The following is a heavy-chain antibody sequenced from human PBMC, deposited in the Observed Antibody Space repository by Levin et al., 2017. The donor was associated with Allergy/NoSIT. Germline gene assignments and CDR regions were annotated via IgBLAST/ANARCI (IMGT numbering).Heavy chain of an antibody. CDR2: IYPADSDT. CDR3: VGRHARSAVLGV. Sequence: GESLKISCKGSGYSFTSYWVGWVRQMPGKGLEWMGIIYPADSDTKYSPSFRGQVTISVDKSINTAYLQWRSLKASVTAISYCVGRHARSAVLGVWGQGTMVAVSS. CDR1: GYSFTSYW. V-gene: IGHV5-51*01. J-gene: IGHJ3*01. D-gene: IGHD6-13*01.